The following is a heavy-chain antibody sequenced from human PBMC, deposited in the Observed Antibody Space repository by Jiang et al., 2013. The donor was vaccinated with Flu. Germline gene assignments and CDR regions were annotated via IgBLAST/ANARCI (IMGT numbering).Heavy chain of an antibody. CDR2: ISAYNGNT. J-gene: IGHJ4*02. V-gene: IGHV1-18*01. D-gene: IGHD3-3*01. CDR1: GYTFTSYG. CDR3: ARAPTIFGVVTPYYFDY. Sequence: GAEVKKPGASVKVSCKASGYTFTSYGISWVRQAPGQGLEWMGWISAYNGNTNYAQKLQGRVTMTTDTSTSTAYMELRSLRSDDTAVYYCARAPTIFGVVTPYYFDYWGQGTLVTVSS.